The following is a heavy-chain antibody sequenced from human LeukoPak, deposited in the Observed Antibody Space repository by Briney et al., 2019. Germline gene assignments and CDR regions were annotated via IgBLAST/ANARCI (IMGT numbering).Heavy chain of an antibody. CDR1: GFTFSSYS. D-gene: IGHD2-2*02. CDR3: ARTELPPYCSSTSCYTVDY. V-gene: IGHV3-21*01. J-gene: IGHJ4*02. Sequence: GGSLRLSCAASGFTFSSYSMNWVRQAPGKGLEWVSSISSSSSYIYYADSVKGRFTISRDNAKNSLYLQMNSLRAEDTAVYYCARTELPPYCSSTSCYTVDYWGQGTLATVSS. CDR2: ISSSSSYI.